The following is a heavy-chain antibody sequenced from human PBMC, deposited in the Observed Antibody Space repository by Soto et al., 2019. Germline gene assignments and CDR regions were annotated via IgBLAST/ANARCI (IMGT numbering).Heavy chain of an antibody. CDR1: GYCFTAHY. V-gene: IGHV1-2*02. J-gene: IGHJ6*02. Sequence: GASVKVSCKASGYCFTAHYMHWVRQVAGKRGEDVGWLKTDKGGTYYAPKFLGRVPFTMATSANTAYMEVSGLPSAATAVYFCARDFSPLGSGSPCPISGLDFWGQGTTVTVSS. CDR3: ARDFSPLGSGSPCPISGLDF. CDR2: LKTDKGGT. D-gene: IGHD3-10*01.